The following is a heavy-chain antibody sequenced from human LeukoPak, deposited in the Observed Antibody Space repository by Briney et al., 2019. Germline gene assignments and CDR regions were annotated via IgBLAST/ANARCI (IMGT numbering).Heavy chain of an antibody. CDR2: INHSGST. Sequence: SETLSLTCAVYGGSFSGYYWSWIRQPPGKGLEWIGEINHSGSTYYNPSLKSRVTISVDTSKNQFSLRLSSVAAADTAFYYCARHQSYYDILTGYFNAWGQGTQVTVSS. CDR1: GGSFSGYY. D-gene: IGHD3-9*01. J-gene: IGHJ5*02. V-gene: IGHV4-34*01. CDR3: ARHQSYYDILTGYFNA.